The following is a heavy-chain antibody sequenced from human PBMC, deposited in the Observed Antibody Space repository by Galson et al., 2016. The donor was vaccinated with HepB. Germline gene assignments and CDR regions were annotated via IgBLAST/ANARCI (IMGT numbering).Heavy chain of an antibody. CDR2: IYWDDDK. D-gene: IGHD3-9*01. Sequence: PALVKPTQTLTLTCTFSGFSLNTLGVGVGLIRQTPGKALEWLAVIYWDDDKRYSPSLKNRLNITKDTSKNQVVLTMTNMDPVDTATYYCAHSPNLNSDDLMGFYRRGTVDHWGHGTLVTVSS. CDR3: AHSPNLNSDDLMGFYRRGTVDH. V-gene: IGHV2-5*02. J-gene: IGHJ4*01. CDR1: GFSLNTLGVG.